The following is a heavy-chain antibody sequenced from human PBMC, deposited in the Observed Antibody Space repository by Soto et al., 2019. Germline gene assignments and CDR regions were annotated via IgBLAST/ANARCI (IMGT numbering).Heavy chain of an antibody. J-gene: IGHJ2*01. CDR1: GFSFSSYA. Sequence: QVQLVESGGGVVQPGRSLRLSCAASGFSFSSYAMHWVRQAPGRGPEWVTLISYDGSNKDYADCVKGRFNISRDNLKTIMYLKMNSLRSEDTALDYCERPDCSSGSCPQPVWGYFDVWGRGTLVTVAS. D-gene: IGHD2-15*01. CDR3: ERPDCSSGSCPQPVWGYFDV. V-gene: IGHV3-30-3*01. CDR2: ISYDGSNK.